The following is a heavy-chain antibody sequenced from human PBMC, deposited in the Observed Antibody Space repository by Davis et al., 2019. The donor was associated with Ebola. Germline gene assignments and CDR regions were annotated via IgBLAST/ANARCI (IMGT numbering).Heavy chain of an antibody. D-gene: IGHD3-16*01. J-gene: IGHJ4*02. Sequence: GESLKISCAASGSTFSSYEMNWVRQAPGKGLEWVSYISSSGSTIYYADSVKGRFTISRDNDKNSLYLQMNSLRAEDTAVYYCARGRSGGIFDYWGQGTRVTVSS. CDR1: GSTFSSYE. V-gene: IGHV3-48*03. CDR3: ARGRSGGIFDY. CDR2: ISSSGSTI.